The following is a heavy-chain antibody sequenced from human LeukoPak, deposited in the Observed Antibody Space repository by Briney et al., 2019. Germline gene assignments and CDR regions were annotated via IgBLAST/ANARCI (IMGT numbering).Heavy chain of an antibody. Sequence: PGGPLSLSWAASGFTFSSYAMGWVRQAQGKGLDWVSDITSSGDSTYYADSVKGRFTISRDNPKNTLYLQMNSLRAEDTAIYYCVKEYFGFAFDYWGQGTVVTVSS. CDR3: VKEYFGFAFDY. CDR2: ITSSGDST. CDR1: GFTFSSYA. J-gene: IGHJ4*02. V-gene: IGHV3-23*01. D-gene: IGHD3-9*01.